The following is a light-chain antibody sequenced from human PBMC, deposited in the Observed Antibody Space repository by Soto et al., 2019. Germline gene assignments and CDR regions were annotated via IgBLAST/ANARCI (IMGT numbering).Light chain of an antibody. V-gene: IGLV3-9*01. CDR3: RVWDSSTARV. CDR2: RDS. J-gene: IGLJ3*02. Sequence: SYELTQPLSVSVALGQTARITCGGNNIGSKNVHWYQQKPGQAPVLDIYRDSNRPSGIPERFSGSNSGNTATLTISRAQAGDEADYYCRVWDSSTARVFGGGTKLTVL. CDR1: NIGSKN.